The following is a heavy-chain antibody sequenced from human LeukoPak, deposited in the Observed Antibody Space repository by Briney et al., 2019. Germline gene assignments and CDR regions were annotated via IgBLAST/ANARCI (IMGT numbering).Heavy chain of an antibody. Sequence: GASVKVSCKVSGYTLTELSMHWVRQAPGKGLEWMGGFDPEDGETIYAQKFQGRVTMTEDTSTDTAYMELSSLRSEDTAVYYCATKYSSSCPFDYWGQGTLVTVSS. V-gene: IGHV1-24*01. CDR3: ATKYSSSCPFDY. D-gene: IGHD6-6*01. CDR2: FDPEDGET. CDR1: GYTLTELS. J-gene: IGHJ4*02.